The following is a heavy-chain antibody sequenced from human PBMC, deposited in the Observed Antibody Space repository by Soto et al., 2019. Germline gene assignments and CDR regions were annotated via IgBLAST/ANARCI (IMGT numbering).Heavy chain of an antibody. Sequence: DLVESGGGVVQPGGSLRLSCVASGFTFSTYAMHWVRQTPGKGLECVASISYDGSDTYYADHVKGRFTISRDNSKNTLHLQMNSLTPDDTALYYCARDVASSSWYYFDSWGQGTLVTVSS. CDR1: GFTFSTYA. D-gene: IGHD6-13*01. CDR3: ARDVASSSWYYFDS. CDR2: ISYDGSDT. V-gene: IGHV3-30*04. J-gene: IGHJ4*02.